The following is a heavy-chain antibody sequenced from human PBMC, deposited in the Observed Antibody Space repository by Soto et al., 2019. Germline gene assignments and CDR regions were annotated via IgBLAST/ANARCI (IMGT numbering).Heavy chain of an antibody. D-gene: IGHD3-9*01. Sequence: SVKVSCKASGGTFSSYAISWVRQAPGEGLEWMGGIIPIFGTANYAQKFQGRVTITADESTSTAYMELSSLRSEDTAVYDCASNLRGYDILTGFAFDIWGQGTMVTVSS. J-gene: IGHJ3*02. V-gene: IGHV1-69*13. CDR3: ASNLRGYDILTGFAFDI. CDR1: GGTFSSYA. CDR2: IIPIFGTA.